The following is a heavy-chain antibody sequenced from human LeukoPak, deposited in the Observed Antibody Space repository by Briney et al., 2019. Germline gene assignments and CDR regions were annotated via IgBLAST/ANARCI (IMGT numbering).Heavy chain of an antibody. CDR2: IIPIFGTA. D-gene: IGHD5-12*01. V-gene: IGHV1-69*13. Sequence: ASVKVSCKASGGTFSSYAISWVRQAPGQGLEWMGGIIPIFGTANYAQKFQGRVTITADESTSTAYMELSSLRSEDTAVYYCARGRDSGYGSYYGMDVWGQGTTVTVSS. CDR3: ARGRDSGYGSYYGMDV. CDR1: GGTFSSYA. J-gene: IGHJ6*02.